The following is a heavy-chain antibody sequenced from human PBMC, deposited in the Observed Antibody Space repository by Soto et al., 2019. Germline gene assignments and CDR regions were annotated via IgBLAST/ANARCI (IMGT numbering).Heavy chain of an antibody. J-gene: IGHJ4*02. CDR1: GFTFSSFP. Sequence: EVQLLESGGGLVQPGGSLRLSCAASGFTFSSFPLSWVRQAPGKGLQWVSAISGSGDDTDYADSVKGRFTISRDNSQNTLFLQMNSLRAEDTDIYYCAGPGYSSQDYWGQGTLVTVSS. CDR3: AGPGYSSQDY. D-gene: IGHD5-18*01. CDR2: ISGSGDDT. V-gene: IGHV3-23*01.